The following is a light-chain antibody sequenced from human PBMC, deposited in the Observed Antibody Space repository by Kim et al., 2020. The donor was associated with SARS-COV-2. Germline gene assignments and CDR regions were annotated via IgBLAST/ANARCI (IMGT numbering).Light chain of an antibody. V-gene: IGLV3-1*01. CDR2: QDS. Sequence: SYELTQPPSVSVSPGQTASITCSGDELGDKYVCWYQQKPGQSPVVVIYQDSKRPSGIPERFSGSNSGNTATLTISGTQALDEANYYCQAWDTNSVIFGGGTKVTVL. CDR1: ELGDKY. CDR3: QAWDTNSVI. J-gene: IGLJ2*01.